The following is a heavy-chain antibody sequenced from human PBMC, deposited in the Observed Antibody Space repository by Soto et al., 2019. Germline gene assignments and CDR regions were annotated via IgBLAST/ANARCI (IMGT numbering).Heavy chain of an antibody. D-gene: IGHD4-4*01. CDR3: ARGRLHLAPGTRLRYYAMDV. Sequence: QVQLHQWGAGLLQPSETLSLTCAIDGGSFTGYYWSWIRQAPGEGLEWIGEINHGGATNVHPSLKSRIHIAMDASKNQFSVNLSSVTAADTAIYFCARGRLHLAPGTRLRYYAMDVWGQGTTVIISS. CDR1: GGSFTGYY. J-gene: IGHJ6*02. V-gene: IGHV4-34*01. CDR2: INHGGAT.